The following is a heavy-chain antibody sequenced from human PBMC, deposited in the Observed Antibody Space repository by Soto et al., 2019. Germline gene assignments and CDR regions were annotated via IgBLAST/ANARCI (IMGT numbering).Heavy chain of an antibody. CDR2: INAGNGNT. V-gene: IGHV1-3*01. CDR3: ARGTDFWNGYRIDP. CDR1: GYTFTTYF. J-gene: IGHJ5*01. Sequence: ASVKVSCKAFGYTFTTYFMHWVRQAPGQRFEWLGRINAGNGNTKYAQKFQGRVTITRDTSASTAYMELSSLRSEDTAVYYCARGTDFWNGYRIDPWGQGTPVTVSS. D-gene: IGHD3-3*01.